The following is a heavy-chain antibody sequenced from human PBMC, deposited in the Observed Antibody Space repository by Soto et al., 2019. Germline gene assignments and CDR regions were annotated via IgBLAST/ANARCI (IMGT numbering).Heavy chain of an antibody. Sequence: PGGSLRLSCAASGFNFSGSVIHWVRQAFGKGLEWVGRIRSKANNYATGYAASVKGRFTISRDDSKSTAYLQMNSLKSEDTAVYYCSRLVVWGQGSLVTVSS. D-gene: IGHD2-15*01. V-gene: IGHV3-73*01. CDR1: GFNFSGSV. CDR3: SRLVV. CDR2: IRSKANNYAT. J-gene: IGHJ4*02.